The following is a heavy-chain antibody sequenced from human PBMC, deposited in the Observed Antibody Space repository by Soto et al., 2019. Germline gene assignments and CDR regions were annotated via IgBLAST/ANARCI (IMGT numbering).Heavy chain of an antibody. J-gene: IGHJ6*02. Sequence: QVRLVQSAGEVKKPGASVKVSCKTSGYTFIRYGITWVRQAPGQGLEWMGWISPYNDYTNYAQKFQGRVTMTADTSQKTVYLELMPLTSDDPAVYCCARGGFYDGVWGKWSHYGLDVWGQGTTVSVSS. V-gene: IGHV1-18*01. D-gene: IGHD3-16*01. CDR1: GYTFIRYG. CDR3: ARGGFYDGVWGKWSHYGLDV. CDR2: ISPYNDYT.